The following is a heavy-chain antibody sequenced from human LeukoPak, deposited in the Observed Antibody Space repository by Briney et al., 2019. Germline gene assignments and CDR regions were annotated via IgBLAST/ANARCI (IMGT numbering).Heavy chain of an antibody. CDR2: ISGSGGST. D-gene: IGHD2-21*02. CDR1: GFTFSSYA. J-gene: IGHJ4*02. Sequence: GGSLRLSCAASGFTFSSYAMSWVRQAPGKGLEWVSAISGSGGSTYYADSVKGGFTISTDNSKNTLYLQKNRMSAEGTAVYYCAKSHLLAYCGGDCYPSEYWGQGTLVTVSS. V-gene: IGHV3-23*01. CDR3: AKSHLLAYCGGDCYPSEY.